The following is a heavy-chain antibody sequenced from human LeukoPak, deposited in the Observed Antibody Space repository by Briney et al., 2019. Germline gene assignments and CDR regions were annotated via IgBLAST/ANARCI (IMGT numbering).Heavy chain of an antibody. J-gene: IGHJ4*02. CDR1: GFTFSSYG. Sequence: GGSLRLSRAASGFTFSSYGMHWVRQAPGKGLEWVAFIRYNGSNKYYADSVKGRFTISRDNSKNTLYLQMNSLRAEDTAVYYCARDAGDYDFWSGYYPFDYWGQGTLVTVSS. D-gene: IGHD3-3*01. CDR3: ARDAGDYDFWSGYYPFDY. V-gene: IGHV3-30*02. CDR2: IRYNGSNK.